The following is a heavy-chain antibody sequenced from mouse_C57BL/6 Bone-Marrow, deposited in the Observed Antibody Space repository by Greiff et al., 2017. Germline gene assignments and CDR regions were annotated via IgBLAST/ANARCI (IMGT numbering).Heavy chain of an antibody. D-gene: IGHD2-3*01. CDR3: AREWLLRGFDY. Sequence: EVQLQQSGPELVKPGASVKISCKASGYTFTDYYMNWVKQSHGKSLEWIGDINPNNGGTSYNQKFKGKATLTVDKSSSTAYMALRSLTSEDSAVYDCAREWLLRGFDYWGQGTTLTVAS. J-gene: IGHJ2*01. V-gene: IGHV1-26*01. CDR1: GYTFTDYY. CDR2: INPNNGGT.